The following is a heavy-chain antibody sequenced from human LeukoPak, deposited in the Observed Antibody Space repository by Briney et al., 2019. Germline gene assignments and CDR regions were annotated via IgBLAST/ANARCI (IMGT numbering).Heavy chain of an antibody. Sequence: ASVKVSCKASGYTFVSYAISWVRQAPGQGLEWMGWISPYNGNTKYVEKFQGRVTMTTDTSTSTAYMEVRSLRSDDTAVYYCARATSSGSERVGYYFDYWGQGTLVTVSS. J-gene: IGHJ4*02. CDR3: ARATSSGSERVGYYFDY. CDR1: GYTFVSYA. D-gene: IGHD1-26*01. V-gene: IGHV1-18*01. CDR2: ISPYNGNT.